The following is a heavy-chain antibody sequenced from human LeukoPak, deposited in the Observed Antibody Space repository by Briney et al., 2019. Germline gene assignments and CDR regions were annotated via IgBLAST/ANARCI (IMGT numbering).Heavy chain of an antibody. J-gene: IGHJ6*01. CDR2: IYYSGST. V-gene: IGHV4-59*08. Sequence: SETLSLNCTVSGGSISSYYWSWIRQPPGKGLEWIGYIYYSGSTNYNPSLKSRVTISVDTSKNQFSLKLSSVTAADTAVYYCARLLYDDFWSGHLMDVWGKGTTVTVSS. CDR1: GGSISSYY. CDR3: ARLLYDDFWSGHLMDV. D-gene: IGHD3-3*01.